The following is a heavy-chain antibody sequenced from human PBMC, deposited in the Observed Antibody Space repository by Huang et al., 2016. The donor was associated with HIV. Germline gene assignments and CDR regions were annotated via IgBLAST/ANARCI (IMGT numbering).Heavy chain of an antibody. CDR1: GFTFSSYN. Sequence: EVQLMESGGGLVQPGGSLRLSCAASGFTFSSYNMTWVRQAPGKGVVGVSYSTSSSGSIYYADSVKGRFTISRDNAKNALYMQMNSLRAEDTAVYYCARFGSYYYGSGSYLDAFDIWGQGTMVTVSS. V-gene: IGHV3-48*01. CDR3: ARFGSYYYGSGSYLDAFDI. J-gene: IGHJ3*02. CDR2: STSSSGSI. D-gene: IGHD3-10*01.